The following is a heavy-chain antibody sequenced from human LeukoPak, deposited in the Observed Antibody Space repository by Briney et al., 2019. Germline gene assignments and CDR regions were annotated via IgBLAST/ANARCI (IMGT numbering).Heavy chain of an antibody. CDR3: ARAMPGAVVVAATRFDP. CDR2: ISAYNGNT. Sequence: GASVKVSCKASGYTFTSYGISWVRQAPGQGLEWMGWISAYNGNTNYAQKLQGRVTMTTDTSTSTAYMELRSLRSDDTAVYYCARAMPGAVVVAATRFDPWGQGTLVTVSS. CDR1: GYTFTSYG. J-gene: IGHJ5*02. V-gene: IGHV1-18*01. D-gene: IGHD2-15*01.